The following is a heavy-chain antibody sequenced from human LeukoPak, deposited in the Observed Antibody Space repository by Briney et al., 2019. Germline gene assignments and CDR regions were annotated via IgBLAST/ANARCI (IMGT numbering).Heavy chain of an antibody. J-gene: IGHJ4*02. CDR3: ARESNCGGDCYCFDY. V-gene: IGHV4-34*01. CDR2: INHSGST. Sequence: SETLSLTCAVYGGSFSGYYWSWIRQPPGKGLEWIGEINHSGSTNYNPSLKSRVTISVDTSKNQFSLKLSSVTAADTAVYYCARESNCGGDCYCFDYWGQGTLVTVSS. D-gene: IGHD2-21*02. CDR1: GGSFSGYY.